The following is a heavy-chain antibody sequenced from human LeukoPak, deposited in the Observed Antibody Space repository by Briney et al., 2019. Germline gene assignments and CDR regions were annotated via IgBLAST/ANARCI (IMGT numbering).Heavy chain of an antibody. CDR2: ISSISSTI. D-gene: IGHD1-26*01. V-gene: IGHV3-48*01. J-gene: IGHJ3*02. Sequence: PGGSLRLSCAASGFTFSSYSMNWVRQAPGKGLDGVSYISSISSTIYYAASVKGRFTISRDNAKNSLYLQMNSLRAEDTAVYYCARSLVGATTRRAFDIWGQGTMVTVSS. CDR1: GFTFSSYS. CDR3: ARSLVGATTRRAFDI.